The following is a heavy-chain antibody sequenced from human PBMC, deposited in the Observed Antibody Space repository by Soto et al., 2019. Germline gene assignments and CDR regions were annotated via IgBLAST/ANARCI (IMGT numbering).Heavy chain of an antibody. V-gene: IGHV1-8*01. D-gene: IGHD3-3*01. CDR3: ARGLEWSRSLDP. CDR2: MNPNSGNT. CDR1: GYTFTSYD. Sequence: QVQLVQSGAEVKKPGASVKVSCKASGYTFTSYDINWVRQATGQGLEWMGWMNPNSGNTGYAQKLQGRVTMARNTSISTAYMELSSLRSEDTAVYYCARGLEWSRSLDPWGQGTLVTVSS. J-gene: IGHJ5*02.